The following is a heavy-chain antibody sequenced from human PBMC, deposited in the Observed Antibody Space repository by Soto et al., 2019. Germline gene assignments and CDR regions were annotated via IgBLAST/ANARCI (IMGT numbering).Heavy chain of an antibody. D-gene: IGHD2-8*01. J-gene: IGHJ4*02. Sequence: ASVKVSCKASGYTFTSYGISWVRQAPGQGLEWMGWISAYNGNTNYAQKLQGRVTMTTDTSTSTAYMELRSLRSDDTAVYYCARDFRGLGVFSPYYFDYWGQGTLVTVSS. CDR1: GYTFTSYG. CDR2: ISAYNGNT. CDR3: ARDFRGLGVFSPYYFDY. V-gene: IGHV1-18*01.